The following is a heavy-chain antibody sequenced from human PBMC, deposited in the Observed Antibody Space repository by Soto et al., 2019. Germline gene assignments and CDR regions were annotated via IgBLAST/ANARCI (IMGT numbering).Heavy chain of an antibody. V-gene: IGHV3-9*01. D-gene: IGHD4-17*01. J-gene: IGHJ6*02. Sequence: EVQLVESGGGLVQPGRSLRLSCAASGFTFDDYAMHWVRQAPGKGLEWVSGISWNSGSIGYADSVKGRFTISRDNAKKSLYLQMNSLRAEDTALYYCAKDLSGDYVSRYYGMDVWGQGTTVTVSS. CDR3: AKDLSGDYVSRYYGMDV. CDR2: ISWNSGSI. CDR1: GFTFDDYA.